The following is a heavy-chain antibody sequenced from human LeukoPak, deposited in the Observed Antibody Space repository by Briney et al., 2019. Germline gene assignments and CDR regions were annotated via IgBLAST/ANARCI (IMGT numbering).Heavy chain of an antibody. D-gene: IGHD2-15*01. Sequence: ASVKVSCKTSGYTFTTYFIHWVRQAPGQGLEWMGGINPHSGDTKYAQKFQGRVTMTRDTSISTAYMELSRLMSDDTAVYYCARYWAEPAATDDAFDIWGQGTMVVVSS. CDR2: INPHSGDT. V-gene: IGHV1-2*02. CDR1: GYTFTTYF. CDR3: ARYWAEPAATDDAFDI. J-gene: IGHJ3*02.